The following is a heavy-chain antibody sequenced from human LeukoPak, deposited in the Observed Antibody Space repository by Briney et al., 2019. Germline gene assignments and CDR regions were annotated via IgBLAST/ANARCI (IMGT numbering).Heavy chain of an antibody. CDR2: ISSNGGST. Sequence: GGSLRLSCAASGFTFSSYAMHWVRQAPGKGLEYVSAISSNGGSTYYANSVKGRFTISRDNSKNTLYLQMGSLRAEDMAVYYCARDLDSYYFYGMDVWGQGTTVTVSS. CDR3: ARDLDSYYFYGMDV. V-gene: IGHV3-64*01. J-gene: IGHJ6*02. CDR1: GFTFSSYA.